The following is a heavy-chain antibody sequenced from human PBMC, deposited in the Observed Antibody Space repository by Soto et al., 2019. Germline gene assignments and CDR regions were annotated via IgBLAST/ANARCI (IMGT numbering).Heavy chain of an antibody. D-gene: IGHD3-10*01. CDR3: ASIYYGSGSYYRHFDY. V-gene: IGHV3-30-3*01. Sequence: GGSLRLSCAASGFTFSSYAMHWVRQAPGKGLEWVAVISYDGSNKYYADSVKGRFTISRDNSKNTLYLQMNSLRAEDTAVYYCASIYYGSGSYYRHFDYWGQGTLVTVSS. CDR2: ISYDGSNK. J-gene: IGHJ4*02. CDR1: GFTFSSYA.